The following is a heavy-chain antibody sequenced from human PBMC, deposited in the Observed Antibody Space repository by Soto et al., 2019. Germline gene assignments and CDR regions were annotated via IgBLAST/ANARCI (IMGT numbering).Heavy chain of an antibody. J-gene: IGHJ4*02. CDR3: AKELQPLLYREYYFDY. Sequence: GSLRLSCAASGFTFSSYGMHWVRQAPGKGLEWVAVISYDGSNKYYADSVKGRFTISRDNSKNTLYLQMNSLRAEDTAVYYCAKELQPLLYREYYFDYWGQGTLVTVSS. CDR1: GFTFSSYG. V-gene: IGHV3-30*18. CDR2: ISYDGSNK. D-gene: IGHD2-2*02.